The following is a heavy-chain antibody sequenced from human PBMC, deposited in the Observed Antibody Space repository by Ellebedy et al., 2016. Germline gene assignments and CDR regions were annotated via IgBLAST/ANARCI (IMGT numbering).Heavy chain of an antibody. V-gene: IGHV3-74*01. J-gene: IGHJ3*01. D-gene: IGHD2-2*01. CDR3: AGPSRSILDQCTATSCYRDVIDV. CDR1: GHTRTNSW. CDR2: IDDDGGTM. Sequence: GESLKISXDTSGHTRTNSWMHWVRQAPGKGLMWVSRIDDDGGTMNYADSVKGRFTVSRDNAKNTLYLQMNSLRVEDTAVYYCAGPSRSILDQCTATSCYRDVIDVWGQGTVVTVSS.